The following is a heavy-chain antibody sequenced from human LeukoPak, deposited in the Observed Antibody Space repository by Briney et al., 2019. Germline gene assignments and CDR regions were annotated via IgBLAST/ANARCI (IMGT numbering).Heavy chain of an antibody. CDR2: IYHSGST. D-gene: IGHD2-21*02. J-gene: IGHJ5*02. CDR3: ARQWGSCRNNVCSSGGFDP. V-gene: IGHV4-30-2*01. Sequence: SQTLSLTCAVSGGSISSGGYSWSWIRQPPEKGLEWIGYIYHSGSTYYNPSLKSRVTISVDRSKNQFSLKVTSVTAADTAVYYCARQWGSCRNNVCSSGGFDPWGQGVLVTVSS. CDR1: GGSISSGGYS.